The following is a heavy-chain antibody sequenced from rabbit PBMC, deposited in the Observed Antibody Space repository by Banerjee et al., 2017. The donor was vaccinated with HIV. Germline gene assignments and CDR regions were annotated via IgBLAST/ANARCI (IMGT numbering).Heavy chain of an antibody. CDR2: ITTTTGST. CDR3: ARGLDVGGYYVYYFDL. V-gene: IGHV1S45*01. D-gene: IGHD1-1*01. Sequence: QEQLEESGGDLVKPGASLTLTCTASGFSFSSSYYMCWVRQAPGKGLEWIACITTTTGSTYYASWAKGRFTISSHNAQNTVDLQMNSLTAADTATYFCARGLDVGGYYVYYFDLWGPGTLVTVS. CDR1: GFSFSSSYY. J-gene: IGHJ4*01.